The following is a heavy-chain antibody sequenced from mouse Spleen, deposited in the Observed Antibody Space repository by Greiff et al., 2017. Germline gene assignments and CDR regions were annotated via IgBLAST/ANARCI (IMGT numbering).Heavy chain of an antibody. V-gene: IGHV5-9*04. J-gene: IGHJ4*01. CDR1: GFTFSSYA. D-gene: IGHD2-4*01. CDR3: AREGDYDSGYAMDY. Sequence: EVKLVESGGGLVKLGGSLKLSCAASGFTFSSYAMSWVRQTPEKRLEWVATISSGGGNTYYPDSVKGRFTISRDNAKNTLYLQMSSLKSEDTAMYYCAREGDYDSGYAMDYWGQGTSVTVSS. CDR2: ISSGGGNT.